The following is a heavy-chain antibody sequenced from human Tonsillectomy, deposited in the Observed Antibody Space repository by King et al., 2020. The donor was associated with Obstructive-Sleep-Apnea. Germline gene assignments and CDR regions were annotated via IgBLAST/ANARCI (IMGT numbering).Heavy chain of an antibody. Sequence: VQLVESGGGVVQPGGSLRLSCAASGFTFSTYGMHWVRQAPGKGLEWVAFIRFDGSNKYYADSVKGRFTISRDNSRNTLYLQMNSLRTEDTAVYYCAKVRDIVVVVAATNFDYWGQGTLVTVSS. CDR2: IRFDGSNK. CDR1: GFTFSTYG. CDR3: AKVRDIVVVVAATNFDY. J-gene: IGHJ4*02. V-gene: IGHV3-30*02. D-gene: IGHD2-15*01.